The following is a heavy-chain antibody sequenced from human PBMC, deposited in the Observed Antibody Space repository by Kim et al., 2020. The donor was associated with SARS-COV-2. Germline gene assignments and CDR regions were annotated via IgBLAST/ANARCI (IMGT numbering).Heavy chain of an antibody. Sequence: GGSLRLSCAASGFTFSSYAMSWVRQAPGKGLEWVSAISGSGGSTYYADSVKGRFTISRDNSKNTLYLQMNSLRAEDTAVYYCAKDEFGGLARWFGESPIEYWGQGTLVTVSS. CDR3: AKDEFGGLARWFGESPIEY. D-gene: IGHD3-10*01. V-gene: IGHV3-23*01. CDR2: ISGSGGST. CDR1: GFTFSSYA. J-gene: IGHJ4*02.